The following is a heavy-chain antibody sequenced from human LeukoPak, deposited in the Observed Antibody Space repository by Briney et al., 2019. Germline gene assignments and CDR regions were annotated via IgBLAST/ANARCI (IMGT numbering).Heavy chain of an antibody. Sequence: ASETLSLTCTVSGGSISSYYWSWIRQPPGKGLEWIGYIYYSGSTNYNPSLKSRVTISVDTSKNQFSLKLSSVTAAGTAVYYCARVYDFWSGYSPYYYYGMDVWGQGTTVTVSS. CDR1: GGSISSYY. D-gene: IGHD3-3*01. CDR3: ARVYDFWSGYSPYYYYGMDV. CDR2: IYYSGST. J-gene: IGHJ6*02. V-gene: IGHV4-59*01.